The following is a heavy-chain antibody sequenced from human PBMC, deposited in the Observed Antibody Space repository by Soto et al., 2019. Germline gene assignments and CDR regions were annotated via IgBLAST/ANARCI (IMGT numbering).Heavy chain of an antibody. J-gene: IGHJ6*02. CDR2: IYPGDSDT. Sequence: PGESLKISCKGSGYSFTSYWIGWVRQMPGKGLEWMGIIYPGDSDTRYSPSFQGQVTISRDNSKKTVYMQMNTLRAEDTAVYYCAKTNYYDSRGYYRKITVIFDYGLDVWGQGTTVTVSS. CDR3: AKTNYYDSRGYYRKITVIFDYGLDV. D-gene: IGHD3-22*01. CDR1: GYSFTSYW. V-gene: IGHV5-51*01.